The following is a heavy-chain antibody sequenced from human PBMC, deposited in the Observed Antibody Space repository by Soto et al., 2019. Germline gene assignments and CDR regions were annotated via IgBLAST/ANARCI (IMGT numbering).Heavy chain of an antibody. V-gene: IGHV4-31*03. CDR3: ARVSLNRTYGLFDP. CDR1: GGSISSGGYY. Sequence: QVQLQESGPGLVKPSQTLSLTCTVSGGSISSGGYYWSWIRHHPGQGLGWSGYNIYSGSTYYNPSLTSRFTVSVDPSKNQFSLKLSSVTAADTAVYYCARVSLNRTYGLFDPLGQGTLVTVSS. J-gene: IGHJ5*02. D-gene: IGHD3-10*01. CDR2: NIYSGST.